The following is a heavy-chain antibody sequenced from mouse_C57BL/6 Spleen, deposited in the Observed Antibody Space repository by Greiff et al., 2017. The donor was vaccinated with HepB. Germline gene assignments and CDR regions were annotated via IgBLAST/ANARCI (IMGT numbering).Heavy chain of an antibody. CDR3: ASAPSSGYNAMDY. Sequence: VQGVESGAELARPGASVKLSCKASGYTFTSYGISWVKQRTGQGLEWIGEIYPRSGNTYYNEKFKGKATLTADKSSSTAYMELRSLTSEDSAVYCCASAPSSGYNAMDYWGQGTAVTVSS. CDR2: IYPRSGNT. J-gene: IGHJ4*01. D-gene: IGHD3-2*02. V-gene: IGHV1-81*01. CDR1: GYTFTSYG.